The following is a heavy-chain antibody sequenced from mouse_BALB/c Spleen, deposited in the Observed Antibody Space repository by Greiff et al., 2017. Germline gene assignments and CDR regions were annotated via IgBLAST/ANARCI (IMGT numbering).Heavy chain of an antibody. CDR2: IDPENGDT. V-gene: IGHV14-4*02. J-gene: IGHJ2*01. CDR1: GFNIKDYY. CDR3: TTYDYDGGVDY. Sequence: EVQLQQSGAELVRSGASVKLSCTASGFNIKDYYMHWVKQRPEQGLEWIGWIDPENGDTEYAPKFKSKATLTVDKSSSTAYMQLSSLTSEDSAVYYCTTYDYDGGVDYWGQGTTLTVSS. D-gene: IGHD2-4*01.